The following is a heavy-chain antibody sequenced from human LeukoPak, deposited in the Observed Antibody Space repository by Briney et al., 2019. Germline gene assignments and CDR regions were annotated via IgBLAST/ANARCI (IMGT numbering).Heavy chain of an antibody. J-gene: IGHJ3*02. CDR1: KFAFSNYA. Sequence: PGGSLRLSCAASKFAFSNYAMSWVRQAPGKGLEWVSAISGGGGNTYYADSVKGRFTISRDNSKNTLYLQMNSLRAEDTAVYYCARDLGYCSGGSCYSDAFDIWGQGTMVTVSS. V-gene: IGHV3-23*01. CDR3: ARDLGYCSGGSCYSDAFDI. D-gene: IGHD2-15*01. CDR2: ISGGGGNT.